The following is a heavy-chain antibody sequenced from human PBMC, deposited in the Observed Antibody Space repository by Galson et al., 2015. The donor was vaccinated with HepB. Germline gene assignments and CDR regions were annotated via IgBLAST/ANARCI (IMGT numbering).Heavy chain of an antibody. D-gene: IGHD2-21*02. CDR2: ISAYNGNT. J-gene: IGHJ4*02. Sequence: SVKVSCKASGSTFTSYGISWVRQAPGQGLEWMGWISAYNGNTNYAQKLQGRVTMTTDTSTSTAYMELRSLRSDDTAVYYCARGHIVVVTAILVLEGYFDYWGQGTLVTVSS. V-gene: IGHV1-18*04. CDR3: ARGHIVVVTAILVLEGYFDY. CDR1: GSTFTSYG.